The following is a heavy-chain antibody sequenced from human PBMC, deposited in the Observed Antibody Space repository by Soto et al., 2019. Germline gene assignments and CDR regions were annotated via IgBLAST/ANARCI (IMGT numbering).Heavy chain of an antibody. D-gene: IGHD4-17*01. Sequence: EVQLLQSGGGLVQPGGSLRLSCAASGFTFSTYAMSWVRQAPGKGLEWVSGISNIGTSTYYADSVKGRFTISRDNSKNTLYLQMNSLRAEDTAVYYCAKVMGPYGDYGGCLDYWGQGILVTVSS. CDR3: AKVMGPYGDYGGCLDY. J-gene: IGHJ4*02. CDR2: ISNIGTST. CDR1: GFTFSTYA. V-gene: IGHV3-23*01.